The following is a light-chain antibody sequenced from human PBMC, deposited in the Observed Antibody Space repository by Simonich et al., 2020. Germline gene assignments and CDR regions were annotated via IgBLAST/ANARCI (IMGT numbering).Light chain of an antibody. CDR3: SSYTSSSAVV. CDR2: DVS. V-gene: IGLV2-14*01. CDR1: SSDVGGYNY. Sequence: QSALTQPASVSGSPGQSITISCTGTSSDVGGYNYVSWYQQHPGKAPKPMIYDVSKRHSRVAIRFSCSKSGNTAALTISRLQAEDEADYYCSSYTSSSAVVFGGGTKLTVL. J-gene: IGLJ2*01.